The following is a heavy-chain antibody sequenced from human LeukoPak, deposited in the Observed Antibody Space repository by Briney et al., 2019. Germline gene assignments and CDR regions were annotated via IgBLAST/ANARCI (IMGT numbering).Heavy chain of an antibody. CDR1: GFTFSSYG. V-gene: IGHV3-43*01. J-gene: IGHJ4*02. CDR3: AKDFRSSWYRHFDY. Sequence: GGSLRLSCAASGFTFSSYGMSWVRQAPGKGLEWVSLISWDGGSTYYADSVKGRFTISRGNSKNSLYLQMNSLRTEDTALYYCAKDFRSSWYRHFDYWGQGTLVTVSS. CDR2: ISWDGGST. D-gene: IGHD6-13*01.